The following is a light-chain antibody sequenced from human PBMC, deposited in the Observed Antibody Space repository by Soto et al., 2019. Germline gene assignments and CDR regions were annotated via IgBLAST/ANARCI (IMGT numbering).Light chain of an antibody. V-gene: IGKV1-27*01. J-gene: IGKJ1*01. CDR1: QGIIDY. Sequence: DIQTTQSPSSLSASVGDTVTITCRASQGIIDYLAWYQQRPGKVPKLLIYAASTLQTGVPSRFSGSGAGTDFTLTISSLQPEDVATYYCQKYDSAPQTFGQGTKVEIK. CDR3: QKYDSAPQT. CDR2: AAS.